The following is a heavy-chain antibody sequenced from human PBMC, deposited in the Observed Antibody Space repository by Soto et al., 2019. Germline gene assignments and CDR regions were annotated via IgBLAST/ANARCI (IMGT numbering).Heavy chain of an antibody. CDR1: GFTFSSYW. J-gene: IGHJ4*02. CDR3: ARGGTSTSYWGRLDY. D-gene: IGHD2-2*01. V-gene: IGHV3-74*01. CDR2: LNGDGSTT. Sequence: EVQLVESGGGLVQPGGSLRLSCVASGFTFSSYWMHWVRQAPGKGLVWVSRLNGDGSTTTYADSVKGRFTISRDNANNTLYLHMNSLRADDAAVYYCARGGTSTSYWGRLDYWGQGTLVTVSS.